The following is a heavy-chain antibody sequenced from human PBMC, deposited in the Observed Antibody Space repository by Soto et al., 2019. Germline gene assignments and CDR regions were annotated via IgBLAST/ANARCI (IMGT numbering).Heavy chain of an antibody. D-gene: IGHD6-19*01. CDR2: INPNSGGT. CDR1: GYTFTGYY. J-gene: IGHJ3*02. CDR3: ATSVAVAVEWGAFDI. V-gene: IGHV1-2*04. Sequence: ASVKVSCKASGYTFTGYYMHWVRQAPGQGLEWMGWINPNSGGTNYAQKFQGWVTMTRDTSISTAYMELSRLRSDDTAVYYCATSVAVAVEWGAFDIWGQGTMVTVSS.